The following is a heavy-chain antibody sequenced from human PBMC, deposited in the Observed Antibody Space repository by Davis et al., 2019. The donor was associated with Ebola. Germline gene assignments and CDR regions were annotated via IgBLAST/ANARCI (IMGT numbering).Heavy chain of an antibody. CDR1: GFTFSSYG. CDR2: ISSSSYYI. Sequence: GGSLRLSCAASGFTFSSYGMHWVRQAPGKGLEWVSSISSSSYYIYYADSLKGRFTISRDNSKNTLYLQMNSLRAEDTAVYYCARKTGLDYWGQGTLVTVSS. CDR3: ARKTGLDY. V-gene: IGHV3-21*01. J-gene: IGHJ4*02. D-gene: IGHD1-14*01.